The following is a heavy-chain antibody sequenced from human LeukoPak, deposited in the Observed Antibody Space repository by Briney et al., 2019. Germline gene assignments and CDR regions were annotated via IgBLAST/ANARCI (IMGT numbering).Heavy chain of an antibody. CDR1: GGTFSSYA. CDR3: ARDIVGATGLYYFDY. CDR2: IIPIFGTA. D-gene: IGHD1-26*01. V-gene: IGHV1-69*05. J-gene: IGHJ4*02. Sequence: SVKVSCKASGGTFSSYAISWVRQAPGQGLEWMGRIIPIFGTANYAQKFQGRVTITTNESTSTAYMELSSLRSEDTAVYYCARDIVGATGLYYFDYWGQGTLVTVSS.